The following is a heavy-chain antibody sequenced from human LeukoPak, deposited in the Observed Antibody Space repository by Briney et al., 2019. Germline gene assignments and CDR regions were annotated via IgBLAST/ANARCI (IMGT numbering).Heavy chain of an antibody. V-gene: IGHV1-69*04. CDR1: GGTFSSYA. D-gene: IGHD6-6*01. J-gene: IGHJ4*02. CDR2: IIPILGIA. CDR3: ARNSYSSSSGIDY. Sequence: SVKVFCKASGGTFSSYAISWVRQAPGQGLEWMGRIIPILGIANYAQKFQGRVTITADKSTSTAYMELSSLRSEDTAVYYCARNSYSSSSGIDYWGQGTLVTVSS.